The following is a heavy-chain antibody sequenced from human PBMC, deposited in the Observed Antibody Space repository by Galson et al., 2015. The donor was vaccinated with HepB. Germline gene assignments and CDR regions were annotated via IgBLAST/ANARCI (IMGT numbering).Heavy chain of an antibody. J-gene: IGHJ4*02. CDR2: ISTSTTYI. CDR3: VSGYFYDPSGYKY. V-gene: IGHV3-21*01. Sequence: SLRLSCAASGFTFSTYSMNWVRQAPGKGLEWVSSISTSTTYIYYADSVKGRFTISRDDAKNSLYLQMNSLRAEDTAVYFCVSGYFYDPSGYKYWGQGTLVTVSS. CDR1: GFTFSTYS. D-gene: IGHD3-22*01.